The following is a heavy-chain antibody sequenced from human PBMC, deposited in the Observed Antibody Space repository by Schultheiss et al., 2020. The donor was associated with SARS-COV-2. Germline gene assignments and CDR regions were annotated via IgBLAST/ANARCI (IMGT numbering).Heavy chain of an antibody. CDR3: ANAVLYCSGGSCYSDGMDV. CDR2: ISWNSGSI. D-gene: IGHD2-15*01. V-gene: IGHV3-9*01. Sequence: GGSLRLSCAASGFTFDDYAMHWVRQAPGKGLEWVSGISWNSGSIGYADSVKGRFTISRDNAKNSLYLQMNSLRAEDTAVYYCANAVLYCSGGSCYSDGMDVWGQGTTVTVSS. J-gene: IGHJ6*02. CDR1: GFTFDDYA.